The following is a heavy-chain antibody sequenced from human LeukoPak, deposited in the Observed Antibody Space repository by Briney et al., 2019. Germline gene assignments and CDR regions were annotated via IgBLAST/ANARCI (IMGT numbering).Heavy chain of an antibody. CDR3: ARDYVWGSPESDY. D-gene: IGHD7-27*01. V-gene: IGHV3-7*01. CDR1: GFSFNNYW. J-gene: IGHJ4*02. Sequence: PGGSLRLSCVASGFSFNNYWMSWFRQAPGKGLEWVGNIKTDGGEKYYVDSVRGRFTISRDNAKNSLYLQMNSLRAEDTTVYYCARDYVWGSPESDYWGQGTLVTVSS. CDR2: IKTDGGEK.